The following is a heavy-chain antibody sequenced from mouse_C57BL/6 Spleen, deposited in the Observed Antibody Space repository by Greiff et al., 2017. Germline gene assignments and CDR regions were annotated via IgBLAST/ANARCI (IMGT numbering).Heavy chain of an antibody. J-gene: IGHJ3*01. D-gene: IGHD1-1*01. CDR2: INPNNGGT. Sequence: VQLKESGPELVKPGASVKIPCKASGYTFTDYNMDWVKQSHGKSLEWIGDINPNNGGTIYNQKFKGKATLTVDKSSSTAYMELRSLTSEDTAVYYCARHFYYYGSSFAYWGQGTLVTVSA. CDR3: ARHFYYYGSSFAY. CDR1: GYTFTDYN. V-gene: IGHV1-18*01.